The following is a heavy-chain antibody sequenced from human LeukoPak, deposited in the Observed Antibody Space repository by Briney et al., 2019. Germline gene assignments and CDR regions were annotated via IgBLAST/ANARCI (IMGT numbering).Heavy chain of an antibody. V-gene: IGHV3-21*01. Sequence: PGGSLRLSCAASGFTFSSYGMNWVRQAPGKGLEWVSSITSSGSYIFSADPVKGRFTISRDNAKNSLYLQMNSLRAEDTAVYYCAREEGCSGGSCYRVRYDYWGQGTLVTVSS. CDR3: AREEGCSGGSCYRVRYDY. CDR2: ITSSGSYI. J-gene: IGHJ4*02. D-gene: IGHD2-15*01. CDR1: GFTFSSYG.